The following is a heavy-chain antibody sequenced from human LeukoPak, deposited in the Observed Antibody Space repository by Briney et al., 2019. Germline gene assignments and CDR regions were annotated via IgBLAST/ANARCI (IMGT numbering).Heavy chain of an antibody. CDR3: ARADDSSSGYFDY. Sequence: GGSLRLSCAASGFTFSDYYMSWIRQAPGKGLEWVSYISSSGSTIYYADSVKGRFTISRDNAKNSLYLQMNSLRAEDTALYYCARADDSSSGYFDYWGQGTLVTVSS. V-gene: IGHV3-11*04. J-gene: IGHJ4*02. CDR1: GFTFSDYY. CDR2: ISSSGSTI. D-gene: IGHD6-6*01.